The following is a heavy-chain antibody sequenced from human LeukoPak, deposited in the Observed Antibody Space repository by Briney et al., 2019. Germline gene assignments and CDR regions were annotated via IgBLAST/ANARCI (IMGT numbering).Heavy chain of an antibody. D-gene: IGHD4-17*01. CDR3: AIEPAPKMTTSFFDF. CDR1: GGTFSSYA. J-gene: IGHJ4*02. V-gene: IGHV1-69*04. Sequence: SVKVSCKASGGTFSSYAISRVRQAPGQGLEWMGRIIPILGIANYAQKFQGRVTITADKSTSTAYMELSSLRSEDTAVYYCAIEPAPKMTTSFFDFWGQGTLVTVSS. CDR2: IIPILGIA.